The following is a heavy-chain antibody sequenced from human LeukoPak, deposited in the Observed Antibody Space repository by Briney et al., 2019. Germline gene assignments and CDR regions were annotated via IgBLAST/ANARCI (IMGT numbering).Heavy chain of an antibody. Sequence: SVKVSCKASGGTFSSYAISWVRQAPGQGLEWMGGIIPIFGTANYAQKFQGRVTITTDESTSTAYMELSSLRSGDTAVYYCASPGSYNWNYLFDYWGQGTLVTVSS. CDR1: GGTFSSYA. CDR2: IIPIFGTA. J-gene: IGHJ4*02. D-gene: IGHD1-7*01. CDR3: ASPGSYNWNYLFDY. V-gene: IGHV1-69*05.